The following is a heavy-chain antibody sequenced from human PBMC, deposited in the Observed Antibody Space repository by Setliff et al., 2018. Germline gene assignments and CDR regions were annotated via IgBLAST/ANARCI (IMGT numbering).Heavy chain of an antibody. V-gene: IGHV1-69*13. D-gene: IGHD6-13*01. CDR1: GGIFSTYS. CDR2: IIPMFGTT. Sequence: RASVKVSCRASGGIFSTYSFSWVRQAPGQGLEWMGGIIPMFGTTNYAQSFQGRLTITADESTSTAYMELRSLRSDDTAVYYCARVELRRAAAGFNYFDPWGQGTPVTVSS. CDR3: ARVELRRAAAGFNYFDP. J-gene: IGHJ5*02.